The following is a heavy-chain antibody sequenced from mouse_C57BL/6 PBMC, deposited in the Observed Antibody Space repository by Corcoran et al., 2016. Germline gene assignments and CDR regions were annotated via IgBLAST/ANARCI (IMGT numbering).Heavy chain of an antibody. V-gene: IGHV1-26*01. Sequence: EVQLQQSGPELVKPGASVKISCKASGYTFTDYYMNWVKQSHGKSLEWIGDINPNNGGTSYNQKFKGKATLTVDKSSSTAYMELRSLTSEDSAVYYCARDGKVGRWGYFDVWGTGTTVTVSS. CDR2: INPNNGGT. CDR3: ARDGKVGRWGYFDV. D-gene: IGHD1-3*01. CDR1: GYTFTDYY. J-gene: IGHJ1*03.